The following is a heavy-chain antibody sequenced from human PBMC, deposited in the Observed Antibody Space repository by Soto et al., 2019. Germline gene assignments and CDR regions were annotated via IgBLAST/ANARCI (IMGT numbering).Heavy chain of an antibody. Sequence: PSETLSLTCAVYGGSFSGYYWSWIRQPPGKGLEWIGEINHSGSTNYNPSLKSRVTISVDTSKNQFSLKLSSLRSEDTAVYYCARDGYDFWSGWFDPWGQGTLVTVSS. D-gene: IGHD3-3*01. CDR3: ARDGYDFWSGWFDP. CDR2: INHSGST. CDR1: GGSFSGYY. V-gene: IGHV4-34*01. J-gene: IGHJ5*02.